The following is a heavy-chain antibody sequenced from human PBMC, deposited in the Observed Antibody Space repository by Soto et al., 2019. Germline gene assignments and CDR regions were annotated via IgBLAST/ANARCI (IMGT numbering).Heavy chain of an antibody. J-gene: IGHJ4*02. CDR1: GYTFTVYY. V-gene: IGHV1-2*02. CDR3: ARTKSFDWLSTFDY. D-gene: IGHD3-9*01. CDR2: INPNTAGT. Sequence: QVQLVQSGAEVKKPGDSLKVSCKASGYTFTVYYLHWLRQAPGQGLVWMGWINPNTAGTHYAQKFQDRVSMTRDASTVYMELSRLTSDDTAVYYCARTKSFDWLSTFDYWGQGTLVTVTS.